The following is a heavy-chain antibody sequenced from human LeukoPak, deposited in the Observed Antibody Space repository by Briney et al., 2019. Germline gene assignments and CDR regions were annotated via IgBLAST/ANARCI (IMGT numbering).Heavy chain of an antibody. D-gene: IGHD2/OR15-2a*01. J-gene: IGHJ5*02. Sequence: PGGSLRLSCAASGFTCSSYWMHWVRQAPGKGPVWVSRVDVHGQGTAYADSVKGRFTISRDNAKNTLSLQMNSLSAEDTAVYYCARSNYDSTTFYYHLDLWGQGTLVTVSS. CDR1: GFTCSSYW. CDR2: VDVHGQGT. V-gene: IGHV3-74*01. CDR3: ARSNYDSTTFYYHLDL.